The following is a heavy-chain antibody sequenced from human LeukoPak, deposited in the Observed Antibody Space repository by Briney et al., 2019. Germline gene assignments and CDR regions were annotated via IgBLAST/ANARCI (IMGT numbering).Heavy chain of an antibody. CDR2: INGDGSWT. CDR1: GNYW. J-gene: IGHJ4*02. D-gene: IGHD2-2*01. V-gene: IGHV3-74*01. CDR3: VSFYETY. Sequence: GGSLRLSCAASGNYWMHWVRQAPGKGLVWVSHINGDGSWTTYADSVKGRFTISKDNAKNTVYLQMNNPRAEDTAVYYCVSFYETYWGRGTLVTVSS.